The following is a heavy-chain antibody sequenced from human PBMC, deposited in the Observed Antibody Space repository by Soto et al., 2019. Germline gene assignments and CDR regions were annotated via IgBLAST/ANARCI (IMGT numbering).Heavy chain of an antibody. CDR1: GGSISSSSYY. CDR2: IYYSGST. D-gene: IGHD4-17*01. Sequence: SETLSLTCTVSGGSISSSSYYWGWIRQPPGKGLEWIGSIYYSGSTYYNPSLKSRVTISVDTSKNQFSLKLSSVTAADTAVYYCARRHDYGDYRAVGAFDIWGQGTMVTV. V-gene: IGHV4-39*01. CDR3: ARRHDYGDYRAVGAFDI. J-gene: IGHJ3*02.